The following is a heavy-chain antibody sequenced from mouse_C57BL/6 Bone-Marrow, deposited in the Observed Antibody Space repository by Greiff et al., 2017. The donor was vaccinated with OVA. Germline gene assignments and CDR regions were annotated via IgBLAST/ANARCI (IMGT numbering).Heavy chain of an antibody. Sequence: EVQLQQSGPELVKPGASVKISCKASGYTFTDYYMNWVKQSHGKSLEWIGDINPNNGGTSYNQKFKGKATLTVDKSSSTAYMELRSLTSEDSAVYYCASLPITPYWYFDVWGTGTTVTVSS. CDR3: ASLPITPYWYFDV. CDR1: GYTFTDYY. V-gene: IGHV1-26*01. D-gene: IGHD1-2*01. CDR2: INPNNGGT. J-gene: IGHJ1*03.